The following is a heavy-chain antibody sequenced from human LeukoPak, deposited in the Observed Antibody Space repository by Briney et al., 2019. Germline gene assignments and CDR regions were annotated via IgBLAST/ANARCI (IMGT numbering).Heavy chain of an antibody. D-gene: IGHD6-13*01. CDR1: GGTFSSYA. V-gene: IGHV1-69*13. Sequence: GASVKVSCKASGGTFSSYAISWVRQAPGQGLEWMGGIIPIFGTANYAQKFQGRVTITADESTSTAYMELSSLRSEDTAVYYCARDGGAAYYYYYYYMDVWGKGTTVTVSS. CDR2: IIPIFGTA. J-gene: IGHJ6*03. CDR3: ARDGGAAYYYYYYYMDV.